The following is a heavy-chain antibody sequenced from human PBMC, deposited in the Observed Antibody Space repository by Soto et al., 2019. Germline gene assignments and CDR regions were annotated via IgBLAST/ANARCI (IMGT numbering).Heavy chain of an antibody. D-gene: IGHD1-20*01. J-gene: IGHJ4*02. Sequence: PSETLSLTCTVSGGSISSGDYYWGWVRQPPGKGLEWIAYIYYSGSTYYNPSLKSRVTISVDTSKNQFSLKLSSVTAADTAVYYCARVIEGMAHFDYWGQGTLVTVSS. CDR2: IYYSGST. CDR1: GGSISSGDYY. CDR3: ARVIEGMAHFDY. V-gene: IGHV4-30-4*01.